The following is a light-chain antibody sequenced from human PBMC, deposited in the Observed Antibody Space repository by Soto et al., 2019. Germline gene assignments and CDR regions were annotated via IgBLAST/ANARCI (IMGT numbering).Light chain of an antibody. Sequence: QSVLTQPASVSGSPGQSITISCTGSSSDVGYYIFVSWYQQHPGKAPKLMIYDVNNRPSGVSNRFSGSKSGNTASLTISGLQAEDEADYYCCSYTTSSSYVXXXGXXXTVL. J-gene: IGLJ1*01. CDR3: CSYTTSSSYV. CDR2: DVN. CDR1: SSDVGYYIF. V-gene: IGLV2-14*01.